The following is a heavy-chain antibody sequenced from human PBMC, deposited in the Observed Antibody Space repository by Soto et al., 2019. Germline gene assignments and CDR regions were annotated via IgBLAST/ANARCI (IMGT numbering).Heavy chain of an antibody. J-gene: IGHJ5*02. D-gene: IGHD3-10*01. CDR3: ARDRVTMVRGATWFDP. CDR2: IWYDGSNK. Sequence: PGGSLRLSCAASGFTFSSYGMHWVRQAPGKGLEWVAVIWYDGSNKYYADSVKGRFTISRDNSKNTLYLQMNSLRAEDTAVYYCARDRVTMVRGATWFDPWGQGTLVTVSS. CDR1: GFTFSSYG. V-gene: IGHV3-33*01.